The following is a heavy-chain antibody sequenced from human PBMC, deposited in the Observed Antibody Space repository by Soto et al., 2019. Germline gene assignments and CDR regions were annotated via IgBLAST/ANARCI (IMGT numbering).Heavy chain of an antibody. CDR3: ARVYYYGSGSHPWFDP. Sequence: GGSLRLSCAASGFTFSSYGMHWVRQAPGKGLEWVAVIWYDGSNKYYADSVKGRFTISRDNSKDTLYLQMNSLRAEDTAVYYCARVYYYGSGSHPWFDPWGQGTLVTVSS. J-gene: IGHJ5*02. V-gene: IGHV3-33*01. CDR1: GFTFSSYG. D-gene: IGHD3-10*01. CDR2: IWYDGSNK.